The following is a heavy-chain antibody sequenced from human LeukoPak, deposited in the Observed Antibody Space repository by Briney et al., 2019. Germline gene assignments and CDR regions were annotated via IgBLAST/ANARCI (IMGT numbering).Heavy chain of an antibody. CDR1: GYTFTSYD. Sequence: GASVKVSCKASGYTFTSYDINWVRQATGQGLEWMGWMNPNSGNTGYAQKFQGRVTMTRNTSISTAYMELSSLRSEDTAVCYCARAHRYSGYDWVYYYYYCMDVWGKGTTVTVSS. J-gene: IGHJ6*03. D-gene: IGHD5-12*01. V-gene: IGHV1-8*01. CDR2: MNPNSGNT. CDR3: ARAHRYSGYDWVYYYYYCMDV.